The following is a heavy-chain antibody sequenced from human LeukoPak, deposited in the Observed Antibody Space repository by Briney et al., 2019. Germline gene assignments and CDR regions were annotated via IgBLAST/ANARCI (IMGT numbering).Heavy chain of an antibody. CDR1: GGSFSGYY. CDR2: IYYSGST. J-gene: IGHJ5*02. D-gene: IGHD2-15*01. V-gene: IGHV4-59*01. CDR3: AREVVVVVAATAYNWFDP. Sequence: SETLSLTCAVYGGSFSGYYWSWIRQPPGKGLEWIGYIYYSGSTNYNPSLKSRVTISVDTSKNQFSLKLSSVTAADTAVYYCAREVVVVVAATAYNWFDPWGQGTLVTVSS.